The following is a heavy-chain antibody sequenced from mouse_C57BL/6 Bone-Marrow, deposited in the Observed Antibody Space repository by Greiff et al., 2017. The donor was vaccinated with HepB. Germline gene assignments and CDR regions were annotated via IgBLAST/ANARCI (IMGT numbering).Heavy chain of an antibody. CDR3: TPSYYGNHYYAMDY. CDR2: IDPENGDT. D-gene: IGHD2-1*01. Sequence: EVQLQQSGAELVRPGASVKLSCTASGFNIKDDYMHWVKQRPEQGLEWIGWIDPENGDTEYASKFQGKATLTADTSSNTAYLQLSSLTSEDTAVYYCTPSYYGNHYYAMDYWGQGTSVTVSS. V-gene: IGHV14-4*01. CDR1: GFNIKDDY. J-gene: IGHJ4*01.